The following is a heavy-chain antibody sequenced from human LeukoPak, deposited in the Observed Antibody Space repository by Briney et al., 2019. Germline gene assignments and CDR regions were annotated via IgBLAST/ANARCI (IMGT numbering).Heavy chain of an antibody. Sequence: PSETLSLTCTVSGGSISSYYWSWIRQPPGKGLEWIGYIYYSGSTNYNPSLKSRVTISVDTSKNQFSLKLSSVTAADTAVYYCARTMVRGVTYYYYYGMDVWGQGTTVTVSS. CDR1: GGSISSYY. J-gene: IGHJ6*02. D-gene: IGHD3-10*01. CDR2: IYYSGST. CDR3: ARTMVRGVTYYYYYGMDV. V-gene: IGHV4-59*01.